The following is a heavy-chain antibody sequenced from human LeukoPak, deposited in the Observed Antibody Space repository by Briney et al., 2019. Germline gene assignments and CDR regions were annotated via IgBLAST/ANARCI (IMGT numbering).Heavy chain of an antibody. V-gene: IGHV4-34*01. D-gene: IGHD2-2*01. CDR1: GGSFSGYY. J-gene: IGHJ4*02. Sequence: KSSETLSLTCAVYGGSFSGYYWSWIRQPPGKGLEWIGEISHSGSTNYNPSLKSRVTISVDTSKNQFSLKLSSVTAADTAVYYCARSRDIVVVPAAQFFDYWGQGTLVTVSS. CDR2: ISHSGST. CDR3: ARSRDIVVVPAAQFFDY.